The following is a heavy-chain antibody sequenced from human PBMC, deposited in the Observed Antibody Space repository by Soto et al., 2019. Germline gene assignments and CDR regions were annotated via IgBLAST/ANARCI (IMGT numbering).Heavy chain of an antibody. CDR3: ARNAHDDGEDNAGEQYYYYCYYMDV. CDR2: IIPILGIA. CDR1: GGTFSSYT. V-gene: IGHV1-69*02. D-gene: IGHD4-17*01. J-gene: IGHJ6*03. Sequence: QVQLVQSGAEVKKPGSSVKVSCKASGGTFSSYTISWVRQAPGQGLEWMARIIPILGIANYAQKLKGRVTITADKSTSAAYIELISLRSEHTAVYYCARNAHDDGEDNAGEQYYYYCYYMDVWGKGTPVTVSS.